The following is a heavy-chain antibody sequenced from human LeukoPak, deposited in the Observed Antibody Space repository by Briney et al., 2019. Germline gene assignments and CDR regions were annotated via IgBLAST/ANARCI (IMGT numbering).Heavy chain of an antibody. CDR2: INSDGSTS. J-gene: IGHJ3*01. Sequence: GGSLRLSCAASGFTLRKSWMHWVRQAPGKGLAWVSRINSDGSTSNYADSVKGRFTISRDNAKNTLYLQMNGLRAEDTAVYYCATNQDFGVVIDVWGQGAMVTVSS. V-gene: IGHV3-74*01. D-gene: IGHD3-3*01. CDR1: GFTLRKSW. CDR3: ATNQDFGVVIDV.